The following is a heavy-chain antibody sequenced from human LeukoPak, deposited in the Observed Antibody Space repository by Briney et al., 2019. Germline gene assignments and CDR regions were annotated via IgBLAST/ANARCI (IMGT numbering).Heavy chain of an antibody. CDR2: ISSSGRTI. J-gene: IGHJ4*02. D-gene: IGHD2-15*01. V-gene: IGHV3-11*01. Sequence: CLSLSCAAAGFTFGDYCMSWNRQVAGKGLEWVSYISSSGRTIYYADSVKGRFTISRDNAKNSLYLQMNRLRAEDTAVYYCARDGSLFDYWGQGTLVTVSS. CDR3: ARDGSLFDY. CDR1: GFTFGDYC.